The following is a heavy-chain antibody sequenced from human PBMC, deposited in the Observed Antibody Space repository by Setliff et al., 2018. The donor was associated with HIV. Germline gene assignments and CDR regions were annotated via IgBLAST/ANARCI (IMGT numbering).Heavy chain of an antibody. V-gene: IGHV4-4*07. CDR3: ARVGASGVPSTMDYYYYMDV. CDR1: GGSISNFY. D-gene: IGHD3-10*01. Sequence: SETLSLTCSVSGGSISNFYWSWIRQPPGKGLEWVGHIYSTGDTNYNPSLKSRVTLSADTSKNQLSLSLTSVTAADTAVYYCARVGASGVPSTMDYYYYMDVWGKGTTVTRLL. J-gene: IGHJ6*03. CDR2: IYSTGDT.